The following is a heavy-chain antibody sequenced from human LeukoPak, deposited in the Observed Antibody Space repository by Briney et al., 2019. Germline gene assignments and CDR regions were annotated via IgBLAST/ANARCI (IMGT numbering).Heavy chain of an antibody. Sequence: ASVKVSCKSSGGTFTDYGISWVQHAPGQGLEWMGRIIPIFTTANYAQKFQGRVTITADTSTNTAYMELTSLRSEDTAVYYCASDGGLEYYFDYWGQGTLLTGSS. V-gene: IGHV1-69*06. D-gene: IGHD2/OR15-2a*01. CDR1: GGTFTDYG. CDR3: ASDGGLEYYFDY. CDR2: IIPIFTTA. J-gene: IGHJ4*02.